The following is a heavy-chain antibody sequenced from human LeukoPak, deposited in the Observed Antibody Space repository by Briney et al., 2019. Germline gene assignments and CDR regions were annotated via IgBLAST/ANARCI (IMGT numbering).Heavy chain of an antibody. Sequence: KPSETLSLTCAAYGGSFSGYYWSWIRQPPGKGLEWIGEINHSGSTNYNPSLKSRVTISVDTSKNQFSLKLSSVTAADTAVYYCARGPSDYGDYLFGYWGQGTLVTVSS. V-gene: IGHV4-34*01. J-gene: IGHJ4*02. D-gene: IGHD4-17*01. CDR3: ARGPSDYGDYLFGY. CDR2: INHSGST. CDR1: GGSFSGYY.